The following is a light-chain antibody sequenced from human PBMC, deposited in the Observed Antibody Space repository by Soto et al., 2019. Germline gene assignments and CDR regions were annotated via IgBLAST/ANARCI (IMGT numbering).Light chain of an antibody. J-gene: IGKJ4*01. Sequence: VLPLSPGTLSFSPGERATLSCRASQSVRSKLVWYQQKPGQAPRLLIYDASKRATGIPARFSGSGSGTDFTLTISSLEPEDFAVYYCHQRSNWPLTFGGGTKVDI. CDR1: QSVRSK. V-gene: IGKV3-11*01. CDR2: DAS. CDR3: HQRSNWPLT.